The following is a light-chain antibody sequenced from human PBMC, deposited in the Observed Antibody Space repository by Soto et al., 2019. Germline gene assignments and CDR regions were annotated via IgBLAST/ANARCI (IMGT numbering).Light chain of an antibody. J-gene: IGLJ3*02. CDR2: GNN. CDR1: SSNIGAGYA. CDR3: AAWDDSLNAWV. V-gene: IGLV1-40*01. Sequence: QSVLTQPPSVSGAPGQRVTISCTGSSSNIGAGYAVHWYQQLPGTAPKLLIHGNNNRPSGVPDRFSGSKSDTSASLAISGLLSEDESDYYCAAWDDSLNAWVFGGGTKLTVL.